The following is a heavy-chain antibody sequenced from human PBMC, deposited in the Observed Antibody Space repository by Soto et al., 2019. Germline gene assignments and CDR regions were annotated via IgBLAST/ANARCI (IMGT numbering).Heavy chain of an antibody. J-gene: IGHJ3*02. CDR2: ISSTGGHT. CDR3: AKYYYDSSDSRGASDI. CDR1: GFTFSSYA. V-gene: IGHV3-23*01. D-gene: IGHD3-22*01. Sequence: GGSLRLSCAASGFTFSSYAMNWVRQAPGKGLEWVSAISSTGGHTFYADSVKGRFTSSRDNSKSTLYLQMNSLRPEGTAIYYCAKYYYDSSDSRGASDIWGQGTMVTVSS.